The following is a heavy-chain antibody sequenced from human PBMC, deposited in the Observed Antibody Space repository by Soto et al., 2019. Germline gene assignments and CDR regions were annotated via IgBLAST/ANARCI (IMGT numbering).Heavy chain of an antibody. CDR3: ARDPHYYGSGSYYNDYYYGMDV. Sequence: QVQLQESGPGLVKPSQTLSLTCTVSGGSISSGGYYWSWIRQHPGKGLEWIGYIYYSGSTYYNPSLKSRVTISVDTSKNQFSLKLSSVTAADTAVYYCARDPHYYGSGSYYNDYYYGMDVWGQGTTVTVSS. J-gene: IGHJ6*02. CDR1: GGSISSGGYY. CDR2: IYYSGST. D-gene: IGHD3-10*01. V-gene: IGHV4-31*03.